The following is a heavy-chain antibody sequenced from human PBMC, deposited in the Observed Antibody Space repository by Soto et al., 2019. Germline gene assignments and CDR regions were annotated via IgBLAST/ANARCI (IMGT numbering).Heavy chain of an antibody. J-gene: IGHJ6*02. D-gene: IGHD3-10*01. CDR2: IYYSGST. CDR3: ARDLWFGELEGCMDV. CDR1: GGSISSYY. V-gene: IGHV4-59*01. Sequence: PSETLSLTCTVSGGSISSYYWSWIRQPPGKGLEWIGYIYYSGSTNYNPSLKSRVTISVDTSKNQFSLKLSSVTAADTAVYYCARDLWFGELEGCMDVWGQGTTVTVSS.